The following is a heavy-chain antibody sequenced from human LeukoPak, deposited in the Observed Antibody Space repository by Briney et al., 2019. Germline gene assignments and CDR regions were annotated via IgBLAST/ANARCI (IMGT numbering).Heavy chain of an antibody. CDR1: GGSISSSSYY. Sequence: PSETLSLTCTVSGGSISSSSYYWGWIRQPPGKGLEWTGSIYYSGSTYYNPSLKSRVTISVDTSKNQFSLKLSSVTAADTAVYYCARGRYNWNCDYWGQGTLVTVSS. D-gene: IGHD1-20*01. V-gene: IGHV4-39*01. J-gene: IGHJ4*02. CDR2: IYYSGST. CDR3: ARGRYNWNCDY.